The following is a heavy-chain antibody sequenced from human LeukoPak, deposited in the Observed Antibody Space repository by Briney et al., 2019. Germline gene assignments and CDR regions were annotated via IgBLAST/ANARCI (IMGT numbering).Heavy chain of an antibody. D-gene: IGHD3-22*01. CDR3: ACPDYYDSSGYFYYFDY. Sequence: ASVKVSCKTSGYTFTGYYMHWVRQAPGQGLEWMGWINPNSGGTNYAQKFQGRVTMTRDTSISTAYMELSRLRSDDTAVYYCACPDYYDSSGYFYYFDYWGQGTLVTVSS. CDR1: GYTFTGYY. J-gene: IGHJ4*02. CDR2: INPNSGGT. V-gene: IGHV1-2*02.